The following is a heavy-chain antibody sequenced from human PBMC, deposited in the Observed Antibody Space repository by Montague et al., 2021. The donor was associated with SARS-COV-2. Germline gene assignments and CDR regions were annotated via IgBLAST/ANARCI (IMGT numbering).Heavy chain of an antibody. Sequence: SETLSLTCTISGGSISSRSYYWGWIRQPPGKGLEWIGSLYYSGNTYYNPSLKSRVTISVDTSKNQFSLKLTSVTAADTAVYFCARDGDVAGARRTFDIWGQGTMVTVSS. CDR1: GGSISSRSYY. CDR2: LYYSGNT. J-gene: IGHJ3*02. V-gene: IGHV4-39*07. CDR3: ARDGDVAGARRTFDI. D-gene: IGHD1-26*01.